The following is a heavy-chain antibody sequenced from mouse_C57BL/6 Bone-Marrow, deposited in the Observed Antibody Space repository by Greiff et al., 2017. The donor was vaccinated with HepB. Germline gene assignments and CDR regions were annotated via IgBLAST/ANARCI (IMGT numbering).Heavy chain of an antibody. Sequence: VQLQESGAELARPGASVKLSCKASGYTFTSYGISWVKQRTGQGLEWIGEIYPRSGNTYYNEKFKGKATLTADKSSSTAYMELRSLTSEDSAVYFCARALLWYPFAYWGQGTLVTVSA. CDR3: ARALLWYPFAY. D-gene: IGHD2-1*01. V-gene: IGHV1-81*01. CDR1: GYTFTSYG. J-gene: IGHJ3*01. CDR2: IYPRSGNT.